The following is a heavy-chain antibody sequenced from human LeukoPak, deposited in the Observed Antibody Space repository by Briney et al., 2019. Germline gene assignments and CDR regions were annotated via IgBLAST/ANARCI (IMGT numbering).Heavy chain of an antibody. CDR3: ARVEMATIGQAGVFDY. D-gene: IGHD5-24*01. CDR2: IIPIFGTA. J-gene: IGHJ4*02. CDR1: VATFSSYA. Sequence: ASVKVSCKAPVATFSSYAISWVRQAPGQGLEWMGGIIPIFGTANYAQKFQGRVTITTDESTSTAYMELSSLRSEDTAAYYCARVEMATIGQAGVFDYWGQGTLVTVSS. V-gene: IGHV1-69*05.